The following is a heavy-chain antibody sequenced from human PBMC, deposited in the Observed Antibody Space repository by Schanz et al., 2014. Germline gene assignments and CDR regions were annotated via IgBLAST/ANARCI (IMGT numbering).Heavy chain of an antibody. J-gene: IGHJ4*02. CDR2: ISGSGNTI. D-gene: IGHD1-26*01. V-gene: IGHV3-48*02. CDR3: ARRYSGRYCFDY. CDR1: GFTFSSHS. Sequence: EVQLVESGGGLVQPGGSLRLSCAASGFTFSSHSMNWVRQAPGQGLEWLSYISGSGNTIYYADSVKGRFTISRDNAKNSLSLQMDRLRDEDTAVYYCARRYSGRYCFDYGGQGTLVAVSS.